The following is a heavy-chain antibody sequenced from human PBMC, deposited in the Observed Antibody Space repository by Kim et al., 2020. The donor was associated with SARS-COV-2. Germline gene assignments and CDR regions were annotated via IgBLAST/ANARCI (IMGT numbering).Heavy chain of an antibody. CDR2: T. J-gene: IGHJ4*01. V-gene: IGHV3-23*01. D-gene: IGHD1-26*01. CDR3: AKLVGAVRSDF. Sequence: TDYGAYGKGRFTISRENSKNTLYLQMNSLGADDTAVYFCAKLVGAVRSDFWGHGTLVTVSS.